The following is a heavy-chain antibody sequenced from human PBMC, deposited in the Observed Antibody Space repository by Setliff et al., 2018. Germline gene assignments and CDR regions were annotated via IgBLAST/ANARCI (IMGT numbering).Heavy chain of an antibody. D-gene: IGHD3-22*01. CDR3: AKDRKNYYGTSGYPDAFDI. CDR1: GFTFSTYA. J-gene: IGHJ3*02. Sequence: GGSLRLSCAASGFTFSTYALSWVRQAPGKGPEWVSTITGNGNSLYYADSVKGRFIVSRDNSKNTMYLQLRSLRADDTAIYYCAKDRKNYYGTSGYPDAFDIWGQGTTVTVSS. CDR2: ITGNGNSL. V-gene: IGHV3-23*01.